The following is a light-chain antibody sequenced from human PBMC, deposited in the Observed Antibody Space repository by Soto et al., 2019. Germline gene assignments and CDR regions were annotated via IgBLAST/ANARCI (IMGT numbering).Light chain of an antibody. CDR1: SSDIGGYDS. V-gene: IGLV2-8*01. J-gene: IGLJ1*01. CDR3: SSYAGSSSYV. CDR2: DVS. Sequence: QSVLTQSPSASGSPGQSVTISCPGTSSDIGGYDSVSWYQQHPGKAPKVMIYDVSKRPSGVPDRFSGSKSGTTASLTVSGLQDEDEADYFCSSYAGSSSYVFGTGPKVTAL.